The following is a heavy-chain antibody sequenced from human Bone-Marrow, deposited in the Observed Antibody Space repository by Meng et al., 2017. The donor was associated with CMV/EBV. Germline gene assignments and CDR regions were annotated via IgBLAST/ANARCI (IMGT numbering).Heavy chain of an antibody. J-gene: IGHJ6*02. CDR3: ARDHVLQYAARDYYYYGKDV. CDR2: IKQDGSEK. D-gene: IGHD4-11*01. CDR1: GFTFSSYW. V-gene: IGHV3-7*01. Sequence: GGSLRLSCAASGFTFSSYWMSWVRQAPGKGLEWVANIKQDGSEKYYVDSVKGRFTISRDNAKNSLYLQMNSLRAEDTAVYYCARDHVLQYAARDYYYYGKDVWGQRTTVTVSS.